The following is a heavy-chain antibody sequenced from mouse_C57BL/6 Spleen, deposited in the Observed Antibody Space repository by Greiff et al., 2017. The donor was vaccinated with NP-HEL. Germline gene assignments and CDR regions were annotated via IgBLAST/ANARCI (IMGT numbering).Heavy chain of an antibody. CDR3: AREDYGNYVGYFDY. D-gene: IGHD2-1*01. J-gene: IGHJ2*01. CDR1: GFTFSSYA. Sequence: EVMLVESGGGLVKPGGSLKLSCAASGFTFSSYAMSWVRQTPEKRLEWVATISDGGSYTYYPDNVKGRFTISRDNAKNNLYLQMSHLKSEDTAMYYCAREDYGNYVGYFDYWGQGTTLTVSS. V-gene: IGHV5-4*01. CDR2: ISDGGSYT.